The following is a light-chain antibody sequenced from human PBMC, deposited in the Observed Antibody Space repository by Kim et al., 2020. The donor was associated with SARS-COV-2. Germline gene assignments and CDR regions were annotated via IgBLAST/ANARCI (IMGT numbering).Light chain of an antibody. Sequence: GQSVTISCTGTSSDVGGYNYVSWYQQHPGKAPKLMIYEVSKRLSGVPDRFSGSKSGNTASLTISGLQAEDEADYYCSSYAGINNLVFGGGTQLTVL. J-gene: IGLJ3*02. CDR1: SSDVGGYNY. CDR2: EVS. V-gene: IGLV2-8*01. CDR3: SSYAGINNLV.